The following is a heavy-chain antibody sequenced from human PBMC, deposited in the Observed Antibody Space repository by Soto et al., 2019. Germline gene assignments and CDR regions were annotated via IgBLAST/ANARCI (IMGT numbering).Heavy chain of an antibody. CDR3: ANALEGQYYYGMDV. Sequence: PGGSLRLSCAASGFTFDDYAMHWVRQAPGKGLEWVSGISWNSGSMGYADSVKGRFTISRDSAKNSLYLQMNSLRAEDTALYYCANALEGQYYYGMDVWGQGTTVTVSS. CDR1: GFTFDDYA. CDR2: ISWNSGSM. J-gene: IGHJ6*02. V-gene: IGHV3-9*01.